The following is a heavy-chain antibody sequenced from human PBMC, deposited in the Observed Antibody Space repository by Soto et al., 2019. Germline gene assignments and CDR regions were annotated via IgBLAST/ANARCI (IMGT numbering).Heavy chain of an antibody. CDR3: ARVWEDYYYYYGMDV. CDR2: IIPIFGTA. D-gene: IGHD1-26*01. Sequence: GASVKVSCKASGGTFSSYAISWVRQAPGQGLEWMGGIIPIFGTANYAQEFQGRVTITADESTSTAYMELSSLRSEDTAVYYCARVWEDYYYYYGMDVWGQGTTVTVSS. CDR1: GGTFSSYA. J-gene: IGHJ6*02. V-gene: IGHV1-69*13.